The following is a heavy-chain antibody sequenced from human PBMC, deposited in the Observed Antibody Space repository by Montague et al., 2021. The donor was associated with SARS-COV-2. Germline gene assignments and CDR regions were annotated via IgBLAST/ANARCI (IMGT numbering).Heavy chain of an antibody. CDR1: GGAISTGSFH. Sequence: SETLSLTCTVSGGAISTGSFHWGWVRQSPGKGLEWIATIYFSGSAYYNPSLKSRVSISIDTSRNKVSLQLTSMTAADTAVYYCARHAPFSDNYRRYPFNFDFWGQGTLVTVSS. J-gene: IGHJ4*02. D-gene: IGHD1-1*01. V-gene: IGHV4-39*01. CDR3: ARHAPFSDNYRRYPFNFDF. CDR2: IYFSGSA.